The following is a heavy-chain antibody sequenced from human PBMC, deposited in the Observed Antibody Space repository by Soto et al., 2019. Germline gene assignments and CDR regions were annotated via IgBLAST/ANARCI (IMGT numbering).Heavy chain of an antibody. V-gene: IGHV4-4*02. CDR1: SGSISNNRW. CDR2: IFHSGST. J-gene: IGHJ4*02. D-gene: IGHD3-9*01. Sequence: PSETLSLTCAVSSGSISNNRWWSWVRQPPGKGLEWIGEIFHSGSTNYNPSLKSRVTMSVDKSKNHLSLELSSVTAADTAVYYCATYYDILTGYTFDYWGPGTLVTVSS. CDR3: ATYYDILTGYTFDY.